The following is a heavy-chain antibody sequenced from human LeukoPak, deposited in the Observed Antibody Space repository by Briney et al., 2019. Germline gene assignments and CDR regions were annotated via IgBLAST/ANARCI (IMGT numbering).Heavy chain of an antibody. CDR1: GYTFTGYY. J-gene: IGHJ4*02. CDR2: INPNSGGT. Sequence: GASVKVSCKASGYTFTGYYMHWVRQAPGQGLEWMGWINPNSGGTNYAQKFQGRVTMTRDTSISTAYMELSRLRSDDTAVYYCARFKAAYDSSESADYWGQGTLVTVSS. V-gene: IGHV1-2*02. D-gene: IGHD3-22*01. CDR3: ARFKAAYDSSESADY.